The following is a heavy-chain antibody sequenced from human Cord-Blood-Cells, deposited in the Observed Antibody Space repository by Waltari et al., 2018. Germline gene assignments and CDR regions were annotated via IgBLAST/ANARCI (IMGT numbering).Heavy chain of an antibody. J-gene: IGHJ4*02. CDR3: ARSIAARPDYFDY. CDR1: GFTFSSYW. CDR2: INRDGSST. Sequence: EVQLVESGGGLVQPGGSLRLSCAASGFTFSSYWMHWVRQAPGKGLVWVSRINRDGSSTSDADTVKGRFTISRDNAKNTLYLQMNSRRAEDTAVYYCARSIAARPDYFDYWGQGTLVTVSS. D-gene: IGHD6-6*01. V-gene: IGHV3-74*01.